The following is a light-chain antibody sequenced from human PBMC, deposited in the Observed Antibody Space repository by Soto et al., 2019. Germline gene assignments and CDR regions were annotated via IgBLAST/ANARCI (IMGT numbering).Light chain of an antibody. CDR3: QQYDSSPRGVT. J-gene: IGKJ1*01. Sequence: EIVLTQSPGTLSLSPGERATLSCRASQSVSSNYLAWYQQKPGQAPRLLIYGTSNRATGIPDRFSGSGSGTDFTLTISRLEPEDFAVYYCQQYDSSPRGVTFGQGTKVEI. CDR2: GTS. V-gene: IGKV3-20*01. CDR1: QSVSSNY.